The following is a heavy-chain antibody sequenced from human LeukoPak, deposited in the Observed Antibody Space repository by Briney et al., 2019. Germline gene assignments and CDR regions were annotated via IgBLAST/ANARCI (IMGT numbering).Heavy chain of an antibody. V-gene: IGHV1-2*02. CDR3: ARGSGGPPQVLDY. D-gene: IGHD3-3*01. CDR2: ISHNSGGT. J-gene: IGHJ4*02. CDR1: GYTFTGYY. Sequence: ASVKVSCKASGYTFTGYYIHWVRQAPGQGPEWMGWISHNSGGTSYAQKFQGRVTMTRDMSISTVYMELNRLRSDDTAVFYCARGSGGPPQVLDYWGQGTLVTVSS.